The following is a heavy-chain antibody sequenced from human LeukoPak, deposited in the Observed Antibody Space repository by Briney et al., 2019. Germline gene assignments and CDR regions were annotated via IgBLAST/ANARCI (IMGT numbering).Heavy chain of an antibody. D-gene: IGHD6-19*01. J-gene: IGHJ6*04. V-gene: IGHV4-34*01. CDR1: GGSFSGYY. CDR3: ARGGKQWLSPYYYYGMDV. Sequence: SETLSLTCAVYGGSFSGYYWSWIRQPPGKGLEWIGEINHSGSTNYNPSLKSRVTISVDTSKNQFSLKLSSVTAVDTAVYYCARGGKQWLSPYYYYGMDVWGKGTTVTVSS. CDR2: INHSGST.